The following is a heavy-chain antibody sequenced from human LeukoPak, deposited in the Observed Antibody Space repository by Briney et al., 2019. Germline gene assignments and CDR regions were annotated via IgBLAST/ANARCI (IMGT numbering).Heavy chain of an antibody. Sequence: TASETLSLTCTVSGGSISSYYWSWIRQPPGKGLEWIGYIYYSGSTNYNPSLKSRVTISVDTSKNQFSLKLSSVTAADTAVYYCARVAFGGTYYYYYYMDVWGKGTTVTVSS. CDR3: ARVAFGGTYYYYYYMDV. CDR2: IYYSGST. CDR1: GGSISSYY. D-gene: IGHD4-23*01. J-gene: IGHJ6*03. V-gene: IGHV4-59*01.